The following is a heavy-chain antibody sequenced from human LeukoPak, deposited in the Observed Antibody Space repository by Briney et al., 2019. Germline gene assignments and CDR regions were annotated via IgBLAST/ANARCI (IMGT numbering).Heavy chain of an antibody. CDR1: GYTFTGYY. D-gene: IGHD2-15*01. CDR2: INPNSGDT. CDR3: ASARWSGRSADFDY. Sequence: ASVKVTCKASGYTFTGYYMHWVRQAPGQGLEWMGWINPNSGDTNYAQKFQGRVTMTRDTSISTAYMELSGLRSDDTAVYYCASARWSGRSADFDYWGQGTLVTVSS. V-gene: IGHV1-2*02. J-gene: IGHJ4*02.